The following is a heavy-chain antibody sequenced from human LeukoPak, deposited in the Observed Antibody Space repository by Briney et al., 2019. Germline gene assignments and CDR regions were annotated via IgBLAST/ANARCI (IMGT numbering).Heavy chain of an antibody. V-gene: IGHV4-30-2*01. CDR3: ARDRDYYGSGSSYFDY. Sequence: PSETLSLTCAVSGGSISSGGYSWSWIRQPPGKGLEWIGYIYHSGSTYYNPSLKSRVTISVDTSKNQFSLKLSSVTAADTAVYYCARDRDYYGSGSSYFDYWGQGTLVTVSS. CDR2: IYHSGST. J-gene: IGHJ4*02. D-gene: IGHD3-10*01. CDR1: GGSISSGGYS.